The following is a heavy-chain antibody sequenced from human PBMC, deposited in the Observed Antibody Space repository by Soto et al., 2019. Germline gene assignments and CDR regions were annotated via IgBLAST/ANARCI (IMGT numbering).Heavy chain of an antibody. Sequence: SETLSLTCTVCGASISSGTFYWGWIRQPPGKGLESIANIYYDGSTYYNPSLKSRVTISLDKSKNQFSLKLNSVTAADTAVYYCARATSGWSGYHFDSGGQGTLVTVSS. CDR1: GASISSGTFY. D-gene: IGHD6-19*01. J-gene: IGHJ4*02. CDR2: IYYDGST. V-gene: IGHV4-39*07. CDR3: ARATSGWSGYHFDS.